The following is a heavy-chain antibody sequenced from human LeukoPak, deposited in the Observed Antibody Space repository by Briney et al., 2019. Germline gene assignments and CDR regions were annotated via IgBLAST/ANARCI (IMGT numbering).Heavy chain of an antibody. CDR3: ARDRYYDCSDFLDY. V-gene: IGHV3-20*04. CDR2: INWNGGST. CDR1: GFTFDYYG. Sequence: GGSLRLSCAASGFTFDYYGLSWVRQAPGKGLEWVSGINWNGGSTDYADSVKGRFTISRDNAKNSLYLQMNSLRAEDTALYYCARDRYYDCSDFLDYWGQGTLVTVSS. J-gene: IGHJ4*02. D-gene: IGHD3-22*01.